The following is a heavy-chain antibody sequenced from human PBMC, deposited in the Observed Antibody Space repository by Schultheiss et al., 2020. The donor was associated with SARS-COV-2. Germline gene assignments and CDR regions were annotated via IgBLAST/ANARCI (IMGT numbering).Heavy chain of an antibody. D-gene: IGHD3-10*01. CDR2: IYYSGST. CDR3: ARGFGAGPFDI. Sequence: SQTLSLTCTVSGGSISSYYWSWIRQPPGKGLEWIGYIYYSGSTNYNPSLKSRVTISVDTSKNQFSLKLSSVTAADTAVYYCARGFGAGPFDIWGQGTTVTVSS. CDR1: GGSISSYY. V-gene: IGHV4-59*01. J-gene: IGHJ3*02.